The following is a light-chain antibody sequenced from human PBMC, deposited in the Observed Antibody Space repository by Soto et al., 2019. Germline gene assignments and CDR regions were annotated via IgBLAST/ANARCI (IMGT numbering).Light chain of an antibody. CDR3: QQRSNWYT. CDR1: QSVSSY. V-gene: IGKV3-11*01. Sequence: EIVLTQSPATLSLSPGERATLSCRASQSVSSYLAWYQQKPGQAPRLLIYDASNRATGIQARFSGSGSGTEFTLTISSLEPEDFAVYYCQQRSNWYTFGQGTKLEIK. CDR2: DAS. J-gene: IGKJ2*01.